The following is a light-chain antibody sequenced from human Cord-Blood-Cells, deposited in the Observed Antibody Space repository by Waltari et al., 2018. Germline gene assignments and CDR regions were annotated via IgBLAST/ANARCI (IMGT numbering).Light chain of an antibody. V-gene: IGKV2-28*01. CDR2: LGS. CDR1: QSLLHRNGYNY. CDR3: MQALQTPFT. J-gene: IGKJ3*01. Sequence: DIVMTQSPLSLPVTPGEPASIPCRSSQSLLHRNGYNYLDWYLQKPGQSPPLLIYLGSNRASGVPDRFSGSGSGTDFTLKISRVEAEDVGVYYCMQALQTPFTFGPGTKVDIK.